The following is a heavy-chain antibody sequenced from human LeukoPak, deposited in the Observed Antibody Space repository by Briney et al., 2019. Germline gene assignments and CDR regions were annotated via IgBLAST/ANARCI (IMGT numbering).Heavy chain of an antibody. CDR2: LSHSGSA. V-gene: IGHV4-39*07. CDR3: VRYQTGTIFAV. J-gene: IGHJ4*02. D-gene: IGHD1/OR15-1a*01. Sequence: NPSQTLSLTCTVSGASITSTTYYWGWIRQPPGKGLEWIGTLSHSGSAYYNPSLMSRITMSVDTSENQLSLRLNSVTAADTAIYYCVRYQTGTIFAVWGQGTLVTISS. CDR1: GASITSTTYY.